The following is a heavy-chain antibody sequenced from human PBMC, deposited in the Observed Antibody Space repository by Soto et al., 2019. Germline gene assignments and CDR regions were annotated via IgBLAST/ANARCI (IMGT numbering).Heavy chain of an antibody. D-gene: IGHD2-8*01. CDR2: ISASGGRT. Sequence: VGSLRLSCASSVFTFSNYAMSCVRHSPGKGLEWVSGISASGGRTYYADSVKGRFTISRDMSKNTLSLQMNSLRVEDTAVYFWAKYPNGESVGGFEVWGQGTMVIVS. CDR3: AKYPNGESVGGFEV. J-gene: IGHJ3*01. CDR1: VFTFSNYA. V-gene: IGHV3-23*01.